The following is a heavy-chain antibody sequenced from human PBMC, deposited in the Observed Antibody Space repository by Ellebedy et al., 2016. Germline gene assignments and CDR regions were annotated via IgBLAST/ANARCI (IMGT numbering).Heavy chain of an antibody. J-gene: IGHJ6*02. D-gene: IGHD6-19*01. Sequence: GGSLRLSCAASGFTFSSYAMHWVRQAPGKGLEWVAVISYDGSNKYYADSVKGRFTISRDNSKNTLYLQMNSLRAEDTAVYYCARPLAEQWLVRDYYYGMDVWGQGTTVTVSS. CDR2: ISYDGSNK. CDR1: GFTFSSYA. CDR3: ARPLAEQWLVRDYYYGMDV. V-gene: IGHV3-30-3*01.